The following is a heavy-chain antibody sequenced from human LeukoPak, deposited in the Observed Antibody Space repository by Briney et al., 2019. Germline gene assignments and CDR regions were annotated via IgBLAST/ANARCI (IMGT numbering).Heavy chain of an antibody. V-gene: IGHV4-61*08. J-gene: IGHJ5*02. CDR1: GGSISSGGYY. Sequence: PSETLSLTCTVSGGSISSGGYYWSWIRQHPGKGLEWIGYIYYSGSTYYNPSLKSRVTISVDTSKNQFSLKLSSMTAADTAVYYCARLDYDFWSGYYRAAWFDPWGQGTLVTVSS. CDR2: IYYSGST. CDR3: ARLDYDFWSGYYRAAWFDP. D-gene: IGHD3-3*01.